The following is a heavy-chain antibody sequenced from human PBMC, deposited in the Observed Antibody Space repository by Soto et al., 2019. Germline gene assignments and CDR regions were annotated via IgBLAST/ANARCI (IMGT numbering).Heavy chain of an antibody. CDR1: GGTFSSYA. CDR2: IIPIFGTA. D-gene: IGHD2-2*02. Sequence: ASVKVSCKASGGTFSSYAIIWVRQAPGQGLEWMGGIIPIFGTANYAQKFQGRVTITADESTSTAYMKLSSLRSEDTAVYYCARDEYCSSTSCYTFYDILTGYYYYGMDVWGQGTTVTVSS. V-gene: IGHV1-69*13. CDR3: ARDEYCSSTSCYTFYDILTGYYYYGMDV. J-gene: IGHJ6*02.